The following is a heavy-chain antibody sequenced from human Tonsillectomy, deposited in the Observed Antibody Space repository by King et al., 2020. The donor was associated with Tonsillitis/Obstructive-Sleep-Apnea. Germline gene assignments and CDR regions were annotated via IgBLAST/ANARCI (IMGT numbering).Heavy chain of an antibody. D-gene: IGHD2-2*01. CDR3: ARDREXVVPAATPFDY. Sequence: VQLVESGAEVKKPGASVKVSCKASGYTFTSYGISWVRQAPGQGLEWMGWISAYNGNTNYAQKLQGRVTMTTDTSTSTAYMELRSLRSDETAVYYCARDREXVVPAATPFDYWXQGTLVTVSS. V-gene: IGHV1-18*01. J-gene: IGHJ4*02. CDR1: GYTFTSYG. CDR2: ISAYNGNT.